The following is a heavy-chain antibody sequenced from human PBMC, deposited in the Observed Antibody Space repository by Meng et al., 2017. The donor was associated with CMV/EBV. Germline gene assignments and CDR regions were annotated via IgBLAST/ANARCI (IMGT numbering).Heavy chain of an antibody. D-gene: IGHD5-12*01. CDR3: ARDLSGYDYKVDY. CDR2: ISSSSSYI. CDR1: GFTFSSYS. J-gene: IGHJ4*02. V-gene: IGHV3-21*01. Sequence: GESLKISCAASGFTFSSYSMNWVRQAPGKGLEWVSSISSSSSYIYYADSVKGRFTISRDNAKNSLYLQMNSLRAEDTAVYYCARDLSGYDYKVDYWGQGTLVTVSS.